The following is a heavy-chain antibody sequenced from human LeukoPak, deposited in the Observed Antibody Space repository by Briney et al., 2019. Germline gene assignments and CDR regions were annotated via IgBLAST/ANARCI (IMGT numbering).Heavy chain of an antibody. D-gene: IGHD2-2*01. J-gene: IGHJ1*01. V-gene: IGHV3-48*01. CDR3: AKDPHIVVVPAAMGYFQH. CDR2: IRADSNTI. CDR1: GFPFNTYS. Sequence: GGSLRLSCAASGFPFNTYSMNWVRQAPGKGLEWLAYIRADSNTIYYADSVKGRFTISRDNSKNTLYLQMNSLRAEDTAVYYCAKDPHIVVVPAAMGYFQHWGQGTLVAVSS.